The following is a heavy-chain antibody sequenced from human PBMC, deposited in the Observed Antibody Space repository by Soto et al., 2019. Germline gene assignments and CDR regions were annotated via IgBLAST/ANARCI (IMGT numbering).Heavy chain of an antibody. Sequence: GVSLRLSCAASGIAFSRYGIHWVRQAPGKRLEWVAVISHDGSIYSFADSVAGRLDISRDNSKSMVYVDMISLRPDDTAVYYCAKEVGASDTAVLGFFYYGVDVWGQGXRVTV. J-gene: IGHJ6*02. D-gene: IGHD5-18*01. V-gene: IGHV3-30*18. CDR3: AKEVGASDTAVLGFFYYGVDV. CDR2: ISHDGSIY. CDR1: GIAFSRYG.